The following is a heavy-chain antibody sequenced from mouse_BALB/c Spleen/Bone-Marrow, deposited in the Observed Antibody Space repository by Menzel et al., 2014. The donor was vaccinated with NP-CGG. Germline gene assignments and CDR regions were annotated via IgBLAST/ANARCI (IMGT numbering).Heavy chain of an antibody. CDR3: TKEWYYGFDY. Sequence: SGTVLARPGASVKMSCKASGYSFTSYWMHWVKQRPGQGLEWIGAIYPGNSDTSYNQKFKGKAKLTAVTSASTAYMELSSLTNEDSAVYYCTKEWYYGFDYWGQGTTLTVSS. J-gene: IGHJ2*01. D-gene: IGHD1-1*01. CDR2: IYPGNSDT. CDR1: GYSFTSYW. V-gene: IGHV1-5*01.